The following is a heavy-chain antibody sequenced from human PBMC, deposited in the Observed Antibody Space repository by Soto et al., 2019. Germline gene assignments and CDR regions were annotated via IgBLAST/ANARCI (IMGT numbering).Heavy chain of an antibody. CDR1: GFTFSTYA. CDR2: ISYDGSNK. V-gene: IGHV3-30-3*01. Sequence: GGSLRLSCATSGFTFSTYAMHWVRQAPGKGLEWVALISYDGSNKYYADSVKGRFTISRDNSKNTLYLQMNSLRAEDTAVYYCATTIFGVVINAFDIWGQGTMVTVSS. J-gene: IGHJ3*02. CDR3: ATTIFGVVINAFDI. D-gene: IGHD3-3*01.